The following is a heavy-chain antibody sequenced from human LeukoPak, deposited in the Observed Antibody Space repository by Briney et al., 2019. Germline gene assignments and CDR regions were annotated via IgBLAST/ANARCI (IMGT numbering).Heavy chain of an antibody. CDR1: GLTFSNYD. CDR3: AKGPKAMIIYNWFDP. CDR2: IQSDGSHK. V-gene: IGHV3-30*02. Sequence: GGSLRLSCAASGLTFSNYDIHWVRQAPGVGLEWVSFIQSDGSHKFYSDSVKGRFTISRDNSKNTVFLQMNSLRAEDTAVYYCAKGPKAMIIYNWFDPWGQGTLVTVSS. J-gene: IGHJ5*02. D-gene: IGHD3-22*01.